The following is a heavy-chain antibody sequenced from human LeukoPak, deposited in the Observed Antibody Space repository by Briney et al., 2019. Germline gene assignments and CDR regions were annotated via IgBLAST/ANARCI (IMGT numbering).Heavy chain of an antibody. J-gene: IGHJ5*02. D-gene: IGHD2-2*01. V-gene: IGHV3-21*01. CDR3: ARAGSVVVPAAGSWFDP. CDR2: ISSSSSYI. Sequence: PGGSLRLSCAASGFTFSSYSMNWVRQAPGKGLEWVSSISSSSSYIYYADSVKGRFTISRDNAKNSLYLQMNSLRAEDTAVYYCARAGSVVVPAAGSWFDPWGQGTLVTVSP. CDR1: GFTFSSYS.